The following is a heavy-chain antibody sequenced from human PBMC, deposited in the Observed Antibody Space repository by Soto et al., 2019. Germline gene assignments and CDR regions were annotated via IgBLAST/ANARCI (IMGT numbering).Heavy chain of an antibody. V-gene: IGHV3-30-3*01. CDR2: ISYDGSNK. D-gene: IGHD3-22*01. CDR1: GFTFSSYA. J-gene: IGHJ3*02. CDR3: ARVRGGTYYYDSRGAFDI. Sequence: QVQLVESGGGVVQPGRSLRLSCAASGFTFSSYAMHWVRQAPGKGLEWVAVISYDGSNKYYADSVKGRFTISRDNSKNTLYLQMNSLRAEDTAVYYCARVRGGTYYYDSRGAFDIWGQGTMVTVSS.